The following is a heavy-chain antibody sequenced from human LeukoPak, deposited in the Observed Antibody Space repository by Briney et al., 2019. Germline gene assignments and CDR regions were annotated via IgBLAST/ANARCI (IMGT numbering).Heavy chain of an antibody. D-gene: IGHD6-13*01. J-gene: IGHJ5*02. Sequence: ASVKVSCKASGYTFTSYDINWVRQATGQGLEWMGWMNPNSGNTGYAQKFQGRVTMTRNTSISTAYMELSSLRSEDTAVYYCARGFRSITPLVAAAEKGFDPWGQGTLVTVSS. CDR1: GYTFTSYD. CDR3: ARGFRSITPLVAAAEKGFDP. V-gene: IGHV1-8*01. CDR2: MNPNSGNT.